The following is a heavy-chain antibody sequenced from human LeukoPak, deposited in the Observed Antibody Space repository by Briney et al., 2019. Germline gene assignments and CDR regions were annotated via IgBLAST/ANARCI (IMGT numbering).Heavy chain of an antibody. Sequence: GGSLRLSCAASGFTFSSYNMNWVRQAPGKGLEWVSSISSSSSSYIYYADSVKGRFTISRDNAKSSLYLQMNSLRAEDTAVYYCARDIAYCGGDCYSGYFQHWGQGTLVTVSS. D-gene: IGHD2-21*01. CDR2: ISSSSSSYI. J-gene: IGHJ1*01. CDR3: ARDIAYCGGDCYSGYFQH. CDR1: GFTFSSYN. V-gene: IGHV3-21*01.